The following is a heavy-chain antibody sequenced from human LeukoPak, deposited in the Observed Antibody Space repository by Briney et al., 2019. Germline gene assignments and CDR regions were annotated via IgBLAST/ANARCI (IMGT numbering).Heavy chain of an antibody. CDR2: TSNSGDTM. J-gene: IGHJ4*02. V-gene: IGHV3-11*04. CDR3: ARVRGSYATDY. CDR1: GFTFSDYY. D-gene: IGHD3-16*01. Sequence: GGSLRLSCAASGFTFSDYYMSWIRQAPGKGLEWVSYTSNSGDTMSYADSVKGRFTISRDNAKNSLYLQMNSLRAEDAAIYYCARVRGSYATDYWGQGALVTVSS.